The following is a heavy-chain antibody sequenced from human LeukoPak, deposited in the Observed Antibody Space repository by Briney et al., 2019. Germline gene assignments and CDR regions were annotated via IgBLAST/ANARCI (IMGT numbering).Heavy chain of an antibody. J-gene: IGHJ6*03. CDR1: GYTFTSYD. D-gene: IGHD3-9*01. Sequence: ASVKVSCKASGYTFTSYDINWVRQATGQGLEWMGWMNPNSGNTGYAQKFQGRVTMTRNTSISTAYMELSSLRSEDTAVYYCARDRRGATYYDILTGYSERYYYYYMDVWGKGTTVTVSS. CDR3: ARDRRGATYYDILTGYSERYYYYYMDV. V-gene: IGHV1-8*01. CDR2: MNPNSGNT.